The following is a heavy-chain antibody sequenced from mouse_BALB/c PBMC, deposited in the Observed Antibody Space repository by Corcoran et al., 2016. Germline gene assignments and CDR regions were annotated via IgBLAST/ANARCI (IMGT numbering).Heavy chain of an antibody. D-gene: IGHD2-14*01. CDR3: ARYYRYAGAMDY. Sequence: LVKTGASVKISCKASGYSFTGYYMHWVKQSHGKSLEWIGYISCYNGATSYNQKFKGKATFTVDTSSSTAYVQFNSLTSEDSAVYYCARYYRYAGAMDYWGQGTSVTVSS. CDR2: ISCYNGAT. CDR1: GYSFTGYY. J-gene: IGHJ4*01. V-gene: IGHV1S34*01.